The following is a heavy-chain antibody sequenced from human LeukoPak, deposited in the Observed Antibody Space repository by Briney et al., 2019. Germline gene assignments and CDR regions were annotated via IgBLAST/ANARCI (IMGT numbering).Heavy chain of an antibody. J-gene: IGHJ3*02. D-gene: IGHD3-22*01. Sequence: PSQTLSLTCTVSGGSISSGDYYWSWIRQPPGKGLEWIGYIYYSGSTYYNPSLKSRVTISVDTSKNQFSLKLSSVTAADTAVYYCARGYDSSGYYYRTDAFDIWGQGTMVTVSS. CDR3: ARGYDSSGYYYRTDAFDI. CDR1: GGSISSGDYY. V-gene: IGHV4-30-4*01. CDR2: IYYSGST.